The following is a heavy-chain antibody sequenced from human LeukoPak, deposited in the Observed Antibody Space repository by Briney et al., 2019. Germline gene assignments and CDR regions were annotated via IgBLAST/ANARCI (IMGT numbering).Heavy chain of an antibody. V-gene: IGHV3-66*02. Sequence: GGSLRLSCAASAFTVITNDMGWVAQAPGKGLDWVSVIYSGGGAYSADSVKDRFTIFRDTSKNTLYLQMHSLRPEDTAVYYCARGSSLAAAARGFDYWGQGTLVTVSS. J-gene: IGHJ4*02. D-gene: IGHD6-25*01. CDR2: IYSGGGA. CDR1: AFTVITND. CDR3: ARGSSLAAAARGFDY.